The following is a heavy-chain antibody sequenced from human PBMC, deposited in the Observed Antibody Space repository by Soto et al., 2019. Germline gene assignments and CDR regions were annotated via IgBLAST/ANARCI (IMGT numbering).Heavy chain of an antibody. Sequence: PGESLKISCKGSGYSFTSYRIGWVRQMPGKGLEWMGIIYPGDSDTRYSPSFQGQVTISADKSISTAYLQWSSLKASDTAIYYCARTAAAGKYYYGVDVWGQGTTLTVSS. V-gene: IGHV5-51*01. D-gene: IGHD6-13*01. CDR1: GYSFTSYR. CDR3: ARTAAAGKYYYGVDV. CDR2: IYPGDSDT. J-gene: IGHJ6*02.